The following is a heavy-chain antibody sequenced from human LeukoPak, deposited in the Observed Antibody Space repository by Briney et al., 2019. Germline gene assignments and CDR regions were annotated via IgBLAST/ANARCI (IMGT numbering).Heavy chain of an antibody. V-gene: IGHV4-34*01. D-gene: IGHD2-2*01. CDR2: INARGDT. J-gene: IGHJ5*02. Sequence: SETLSLTCAVYGWSFNDYYWNWIRQPPGKGLEWIGEINARGDTNFNPSLKSRVTISVDTSKIQFSLRLTSMIAADTAVYYCARGQVPAARGYNWFDPWGQGTLVTVSS. CDR1: GWSFNDYY. CDR3: ARGQVPAARGYNWFDP.